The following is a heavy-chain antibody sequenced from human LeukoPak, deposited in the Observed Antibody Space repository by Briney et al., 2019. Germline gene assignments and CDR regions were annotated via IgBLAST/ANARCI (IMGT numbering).Heavy chain of an antibody. J-gene: IGHJ4*02. CDR2: IYYSGST. V-gene: IGHV4-39*01. D-gene: IGHD3-22*01. CDR1: GGSISSSSYY. Sequence: SETLSLTCTVSGGSISSSSYYWGWIRQPPGKGLEWIGSIYYSGSTYYNPSLKSRVTISVDTSKNQFSLKLSSVTAADTAVYYCARRASGYSFFDYWGQGTLVTVSS. CDR3: ARRASGYSFFDY.